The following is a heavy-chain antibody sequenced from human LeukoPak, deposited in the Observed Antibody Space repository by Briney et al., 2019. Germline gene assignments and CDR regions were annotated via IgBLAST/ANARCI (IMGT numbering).Heavy chain of an antibody. Sequence: ASVKVSCEASGYTFTGYYMHCVRQAPGQGLEWMGWINPNSGGTNYAQKFQGRVTMTRDTSISTAYMELSRLRSDDTAVYYCARDQDSINVWPPLDYWGQGTLVTVSS. CDR3: ARDQDSINVWPPLDY. J-gene: IGHJ4*02. CDR1: GYTFTGYY. D-gene: IGHD3-16*01. CDR2: INPNSGGT. V-gene: IGHV1-2*02.